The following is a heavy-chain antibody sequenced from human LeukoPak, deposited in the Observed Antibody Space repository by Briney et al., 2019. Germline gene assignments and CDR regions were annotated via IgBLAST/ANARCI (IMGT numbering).Heavy chain of an antibody. D-gene: IGHD3-22*01. CDR3: ARAGDSSGYSDY. V-gene: IGHV1-69*04. Sequence: ASVKVSCKASGYTFSDYYMHWVRQAPGQGLEWMGRIIPILGIANYAQKFQGRVTITADKSTSTAYMELSSLRSEDTAVYYCARAGDSSGYSDYWGQGTLVTVSS. J-gene: IGHJ4*02. CDR1: GYTFSDYY. CDR2: IIPILGIA.